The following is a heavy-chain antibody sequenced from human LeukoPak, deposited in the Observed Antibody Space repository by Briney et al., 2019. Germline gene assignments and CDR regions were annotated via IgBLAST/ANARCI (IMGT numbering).Heavy chain of an antibody. D-gene: IGHD3-3*01. J-gene: IGHJ4*02. CDR2: IYYSGTT. Sequence: SETLSLTCSVSGGSISSGDYFWTWIRQPPGKGLEYIGYIYYSGTTYYNPSLKSRITMSVDMSANQFSLRLISVSAADTAVYYCTRAYWIGFHFDSWGQGILVSVSS. CDR3: TRAYWIGFHFDS. V-gene: IGHV4-30-4*01. CDR1: GGSISSGDYF.